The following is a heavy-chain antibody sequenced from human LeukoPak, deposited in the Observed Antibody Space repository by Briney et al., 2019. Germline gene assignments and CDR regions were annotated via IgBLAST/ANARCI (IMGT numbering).Heavy chain of an antibody. CDR2: INHSGST. D-gene: IGHD5-12*01. CDR1: GGSLSGYY. V-gene: IGHV4-34*01. J-gene: IGHJ4*02. CDR3: ARRPQYSGYGPLDY. Sequence: SETLSLTCAVYGGSLSGYYWSWIRQRPGKGLEWIGEINHSGSTNYNPSLKSRVTISVDTSKNQFSLKLSSVTAADTAVYYCARRPQYSGYGPLDYWGQGTLVTVSS.